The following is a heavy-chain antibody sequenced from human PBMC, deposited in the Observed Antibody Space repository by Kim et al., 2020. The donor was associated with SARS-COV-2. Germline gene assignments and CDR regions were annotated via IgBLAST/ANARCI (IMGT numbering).Heavy chain of an antibody. CDR3: MKGGWGWIWDH. J-gene: IGHJ4*02. D-gene: IGHD2-21*01. CDR2: IDGSDGTT. V-gene: IGHV3-23*01. Sequence: GGSLRLSCTTSGFTFTGHAMSWVRQPPGKGLEWVSSIDGSDGTTYYVDSVKGRFTISRDDSKNTLYLQMSALTGDDTAVYYCMKGGWGWIWDHWGQGTLVTVSS. CDR1: GFTFTGHA.